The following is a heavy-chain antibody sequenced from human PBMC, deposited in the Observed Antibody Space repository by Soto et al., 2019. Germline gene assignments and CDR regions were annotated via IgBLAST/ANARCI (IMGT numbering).Heavy chain of an antibody. CDR3: ATSSSWGWFDP. D-gene: IGHD6-13*01. CDR1: GGSISSGGYF. J-gene: IGHJ5*02. Sequence: TSETLSLTCTVSGGSISSGGYFWSWIRQPPGKGLEWIGNIFYSGTTYYNPSLKSRVTISVDTSKNQFSLKLSSVTAADTAVYHCATSSSWGWFDPRGQGTLVTVS. V-gene: IGHV4-31*03. CDR2: IFYSGTT.